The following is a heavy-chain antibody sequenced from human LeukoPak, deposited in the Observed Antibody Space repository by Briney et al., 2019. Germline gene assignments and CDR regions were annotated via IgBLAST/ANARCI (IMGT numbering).Heavy chain of an antibody. CDR1: GFTFSSYA. CDR2: ISYDGSNK. D-gene: IGHD2-15*01. Sequence: PGGSLRLSCAASGFTFSSYAMHWVRQAPGKGLEWVAVISYDGSNKYYADSVKGRFTISRDNSKNTLYLQMNSLRAEDTAVYYCARGVVAASLAYWGQGTLVTVSS. J-gene: IGHJ4*02. V-gene: IGHV3-30-3*01. CDR3: ARGVVAASLAY.